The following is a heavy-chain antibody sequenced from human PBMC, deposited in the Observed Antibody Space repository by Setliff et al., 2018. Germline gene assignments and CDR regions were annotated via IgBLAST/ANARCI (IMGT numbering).Heavy chain of an antibody. Sequence: SETLSLTCTVSGGSISSMSYYWGWIRQPPGKGLEWIGRLHTSGSIDYNPSLKSRVTISVDTSKNQFSLRLRSVTAADAALYYCAASRAYTGAVEEWFLPKTFDFWGQGSPVTVSS. CDR2: LHTSGSI. CDR3: AASRAYTGAVEEWFLPKTFDF. J-gene: IGHJ4*02. D-gene: IGHD3-10*01. V-gene: IGHV4-39*07. CDR1: GGSISSMSYY.